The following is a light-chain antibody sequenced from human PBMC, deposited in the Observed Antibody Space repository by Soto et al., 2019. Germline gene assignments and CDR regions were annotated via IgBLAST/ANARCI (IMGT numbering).Light chain of an antibody. CDR2: EVN. J-gene: IGLJ1*01. CDR3: SSYAGSSNV. V-gene: IGLV2-8*01. CDR1: NSDVGGYNY. Sequence: QSVLTQPPSASGSPGQSVAISCTGTNSDVGGYNYVSWYQQHPGKAPKLMIYEVNKRPSGVPDRFSGSKSGNTASLTVSGLQAEDEADYYCSSYAGSSNVIGTGTKVTVL.